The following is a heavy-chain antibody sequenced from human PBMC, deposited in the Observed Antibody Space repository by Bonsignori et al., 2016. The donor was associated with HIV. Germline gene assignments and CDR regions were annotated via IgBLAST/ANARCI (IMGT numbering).Heavy chain of an antibody. CDR2: IYPGDSET. J-gene: IGHJ3*02. V-gene: IGHV5-51*01. Sequence: EVQLVQSGAEVKKPGESLKIICEGFGYSFSTYWIGWVRQMPGKGMEWMGIIYPGDSETRYSPSFQGLATFSVDSATNTAYLELSSLKASDTATYYCARHGLVVDKSVLDAFDIWGRGTMVRVSS. D-gene: IGHD2-15*01. CDR1: GYSFSTYW. CDR3: ARHGLVVDKSVLDAFDI.